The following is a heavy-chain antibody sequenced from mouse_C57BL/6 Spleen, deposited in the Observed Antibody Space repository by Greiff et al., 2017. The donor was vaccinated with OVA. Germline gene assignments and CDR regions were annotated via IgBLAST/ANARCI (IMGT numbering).Heavy chain of an antibody. V-gene: IGHV1-61*01. CDR3: AREGPYPRGFAY. Sequence: VQLQQPGAELVRPGSSVKLSYKASGYTFTSYWMDWVKQRPGQGLEWIGNIYPSDSETHYNQKFKDKATLTVDKSSSTAYMQLSSLTSEDSAVYYCAREGPYPRGFAYWGQGTLVTVSA. CDR1: GYTFTSYW. CDR2: IYPSDSET. J-gene: IGHJ3*01.